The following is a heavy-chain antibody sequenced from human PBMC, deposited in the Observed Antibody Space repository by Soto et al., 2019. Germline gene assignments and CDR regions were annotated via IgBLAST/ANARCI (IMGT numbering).Heavy chain of an antibody. J-gene: IGHJ4*02. CDR1: GGSISSSSYY. Sequence: LSLTCTVSGGSISSSSYYWGWIRQPPGKGLEWIGSIYYSGSTYYNPSLKSRVTISVDTSKNQFSLKLSSVTAADTAVYYCARQAAVNFDYWGQGTLVTVSS. CDR2: IYYSGST. D-gene: IGHD6-13*01. CDR3: ARQAAVNFDY. V-gene: IGHV4-39*01.